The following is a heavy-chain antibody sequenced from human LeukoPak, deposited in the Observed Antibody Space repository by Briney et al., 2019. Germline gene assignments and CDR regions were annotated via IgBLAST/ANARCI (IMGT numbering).Heavy chain of an antibody. CDR2: ICGGGGST. CDR1: GFTFSSCG. V-gene: IGHV3-23*01. D-gene: IGHD3-16*02. J-gene: IGHJ6*03. CDR3: AKDGMITFGGVIAYYMDG. Sequence: GGSLRLSCAASGFTFSSCGMSWVRQAPGKGLEWVSAICGGGGSTYSADSVEGWFAISRDTYKSTLYLQINSLTAEATALYCCAKDGMITFGGVIAYYMDGWGKGTTVTISS.